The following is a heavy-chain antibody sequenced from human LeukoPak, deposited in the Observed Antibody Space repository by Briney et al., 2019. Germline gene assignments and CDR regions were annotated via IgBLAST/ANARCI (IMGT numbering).Heavy chain of an antibody. Sequence: GGSLRLSCAASGFTFDDYAMHWVRQLPGKGLEWVSLISKDGGSTYYADSVKGRFTISRDDSKNSLYLQMNSLRTEDTALYYCAKDLTTVTTDYFDCWGQGTLVTVSS. D-gene: IGHD4-17*01. CDR1: GFTFDDYA. J-gene: IGHJ4*02. CDR3: AKDLTTVTTDYFDC. V-gene: IGHV3-43*02. CDR2: ISKDGGST.